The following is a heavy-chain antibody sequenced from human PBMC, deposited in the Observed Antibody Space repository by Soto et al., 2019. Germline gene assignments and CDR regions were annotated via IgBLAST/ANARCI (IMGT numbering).Heavy chain of an antibody. CDR1: GGSVSSSSYY. V-gene: IGHV4-39*01. J-gene: IGHJ4*02. D-gene: IGHD2-21*02. CDR2: VYYSGST. CDR3: GGEEGLPTIRYYFAY. Sequence: ETLSLTCTVSGGSVSSSSYYWGWVRQPPGKGLEWIGSVYYSGSTYYNPSLESRVTISVDKSKNQFSLKLMSLSAADTAVYYCGGEEGLPTIRYYFAYWGQGALVTVSS.